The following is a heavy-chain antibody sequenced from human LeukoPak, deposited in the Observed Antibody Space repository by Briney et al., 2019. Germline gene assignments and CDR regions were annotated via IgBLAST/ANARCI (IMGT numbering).Heavy chain of an antibody. CDR1: GYTFTGYY. D-gene: IGHD2-2*01. V-gene: IGHV1-2*02. Sequence: ASVKVSCKASGYTFTGYYMHWVRQAPGQGLEWMGWINPNSGGTNYAQKFQGRVTMTRDMSISTAYMELSRLRSDDTAVYYCARVQLGYCSSTSCYPTFDYWGQGTLVTVSS. CDR3: ARVQLGYCSSTSCYPTFDY. J-gene: IGHJ4*02. CDR2: INPNSGGT.